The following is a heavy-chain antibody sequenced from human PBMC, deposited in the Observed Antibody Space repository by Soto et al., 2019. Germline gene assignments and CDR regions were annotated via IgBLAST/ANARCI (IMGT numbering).Heavy chain of an antibody. Sequence: QVQLVESGGGVVQPGRSLRLSCAASGFTFSSYAMHWVRQAPGKGLEWVAVISYDGSNKYYADSVKGRFTISRDNSKNPLYLQMNSLRAEDTAVYYCARDGEFRYSYGTYYFDYWGQGTLVTVSS. V-gene: IGHV3-30-3*01. D-gene: IGHD5-18*01. CDR3: ARDGEFRYSYGTYYFDY. CDR1: GFTFSSYA. J-gene: IGHJ4*02. CDR2: ISYDGSNK.